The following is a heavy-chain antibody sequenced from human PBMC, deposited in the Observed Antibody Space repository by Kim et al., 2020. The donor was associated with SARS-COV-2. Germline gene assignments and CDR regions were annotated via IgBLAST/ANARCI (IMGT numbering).Heavy chain of an antibody. CDR3: ARSILPDY. J-gene: IGHJ4*02. D-gene: IGHD3-10*01. V-gene: IGHV3-7*03. Sequence: GRHKYYVDPVKGRFTSSRDNARNSLYLQMNSLRAEDTAVYFCARSILPDYWGQGTLVTVSS. CDR2: GRHK.